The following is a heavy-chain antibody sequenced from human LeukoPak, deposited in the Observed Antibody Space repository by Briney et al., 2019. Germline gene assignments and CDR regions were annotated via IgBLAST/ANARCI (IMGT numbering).Heavy chain of an antibody. CDR2: ISYDGSNK. CDR3: AKRTPGAYGMDV. J-gene: IGHJ6*02. V-gene: IGHV3-30-3*02. D-gene: IGHD4-17*01. CDR1: GFTFSSYA. Sequence: GGSLRLSCAASGFTFSSYAMHWVRQAPGKGLEWVAVISYDGSNKYYADSVKGRFTISRDNSKNTLYLQMNSLRAEDTAVYYCAKRTPGAYGMDVWGQGTTVTVSS.